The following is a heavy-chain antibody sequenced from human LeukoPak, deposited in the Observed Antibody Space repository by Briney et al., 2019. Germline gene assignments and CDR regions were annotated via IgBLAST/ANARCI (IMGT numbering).Heavy chain of an antibody. V-gene: IGHV3-9*01. D-gene: IGHD1-26*01. J-gene: IGHJ3*02. CDR1: GFTFDDYA. Sequence: PGRSLRLSCAASGFTFDDYAMHWVRQAPGKGLEWVSGISWNSGSIGYADSVKGRFTISRDNAKNSLYLQMNRLRAEDTALYYCAKDRESGSYYGDAFDIWGQGTMVTVSS. CDR3: AKDRESGSYYGDAFDI. CDR2: ISWNSGSI.